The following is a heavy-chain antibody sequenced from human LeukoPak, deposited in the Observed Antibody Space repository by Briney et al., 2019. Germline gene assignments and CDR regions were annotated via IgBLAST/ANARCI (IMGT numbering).Heavy chain of an antibody. CDR1: GYSISSGYY. D-gene: IGHD5-24*01. CDR2: SGST. CDR3: ARVEMATIRAFDI. V-gene: IGHV4-38-2*02. J-gene: IGHJ3*02. Sequence: SETLSLTCTVSGYSISSGYYWGWIRQPPGKGLEWIGSGSTYYNPSLKSRVTISVDTSKNQFSLKLSSVTAADTAVYYCARVEMATIRAFDIWGQGTMVTVSS.